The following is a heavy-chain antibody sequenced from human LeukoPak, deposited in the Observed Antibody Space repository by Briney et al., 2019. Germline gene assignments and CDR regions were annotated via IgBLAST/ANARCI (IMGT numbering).Heavy chain of an antibody. CDR1: GGSISSGSYY. D-gene: IGHD1-26*01. Sequence: PSETLSLTCTVSGGSISSGSYYWTWIRQPAGKGLEWIGRIYTRGSTNYNPSLKSRVTISVDTSKNQFSLKLSSVTAADTAVYYCARDRRILGATPAVTFFDYWGQGTLVTVSS. CDR3: ARDRRILGATPAVTFFDY. CDR2: IYTRGST. V-gene: IGHV4-61*02. J-gene: IGHJ4*02.